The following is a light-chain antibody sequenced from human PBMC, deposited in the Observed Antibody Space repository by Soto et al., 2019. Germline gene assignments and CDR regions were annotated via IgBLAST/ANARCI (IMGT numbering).Light chain of an antibody. V-gene: IGKV3-20*01. CDR2: RAS. CDR3: HQYASSTWT. Sequence: EIVLTQSPGTLSLSPGERATLSCRASQTVSSSYLAWFRQKPGQAPRLLIYRASNRATGSPDRFSGSGSGTDFTLTISRLEPVDFAGYYCHQYASSTWTFGQGPKVEIK. J-gene: IGKJ1*01. CDR1: QTVSSSY.